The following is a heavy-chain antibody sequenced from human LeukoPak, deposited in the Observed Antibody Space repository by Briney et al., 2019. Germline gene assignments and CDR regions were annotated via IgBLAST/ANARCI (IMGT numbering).Heavy chain of an antibody. J-gene: IGHJ4*02. Sequence: GASVKVSCKASGYTFTGYYMHWVRQAPGQGLEWMGRINPNSGGTNYAQKFQGRGTMTRDTSNSTATMELSRLRSDDTAVDYCSRLRVNGVSSGYYSAFDYWGQGTLVTVSS. CDR3: SRLRVNGVSSGYYSAFDY. D-gene: IGHD3-22*01. CDR2: INPNSGGT. CDR1: GYTFTGYY. V-gene: IGHV1-2*06.